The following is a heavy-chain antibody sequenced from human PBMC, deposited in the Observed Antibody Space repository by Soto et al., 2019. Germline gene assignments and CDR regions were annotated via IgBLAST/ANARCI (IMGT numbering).Heavy chain of an antibody. D-gene: IGHD5-12*01. V-gene: IGHV1-18*04. CDR3: ATSYDSGFDP. CDR1: GYPFIKYG. J-gene: IGHJ5*02. Sequence: QLQLVQSAAEVKKPGASVRVSCKASGYPFIKYGISWIRQAPEQGLEWMGWIKVDSGYTNYAQKFQGRVTMTTDTSSDTAFMELRSLRSDDTAVYYCATSYDSGFDPCGQGTLVSVSS. CDR2: IKVDSGYT.